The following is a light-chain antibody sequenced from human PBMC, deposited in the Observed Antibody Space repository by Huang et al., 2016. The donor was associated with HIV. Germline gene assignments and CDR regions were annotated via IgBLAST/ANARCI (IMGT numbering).Light chain of an antibody. CDR3: QQYNNWPPWT. J-gene: IGKJ1*01. CDR2: GAS. V-gene: IGKV3-15*01. Sequence: EIVMTQSPATLSVSPGERATLSFRASQSVSSNLAWYQQKPCQAPRLLIYGASTRATCIPARFSGSGSGTEFTLTISSLQSEDFAVYYCQQYNNWPPWTFGQGTKVEIK. CDR1: QSVSSN.